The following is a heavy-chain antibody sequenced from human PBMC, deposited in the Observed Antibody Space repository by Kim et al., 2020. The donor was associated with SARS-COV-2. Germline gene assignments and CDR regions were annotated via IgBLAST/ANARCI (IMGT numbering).Heavy chain of an antibody. CDR3: ARDGVGNTPLGW. V-gene: IGHV3-74*01. J-gene: IGHJ4*02. Sequence: GGSLRLSCAASGFIFSRYYMHWVRQVPGKGLVWVSYISGDGSRTSYTDSVKGRFTISRDNAKNTLHLQMNSLRAEDTAVYYCARDGVGNTPLGWWGEGTL. CDR2: ISGDGSRT. CDR1: GFIFSRYY. D-gene: IGHD3-3*01.